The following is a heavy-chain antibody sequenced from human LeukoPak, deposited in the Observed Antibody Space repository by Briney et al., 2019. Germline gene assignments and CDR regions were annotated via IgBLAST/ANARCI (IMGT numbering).Heavy chain of an antibody. J-gene: IGHJ5*02. V-gene: IGHV1-2*04. CDR1: GYTFTGYY. CDR2: INPNSGGT. Sequence: ASVKVSRKASGYTFTGYYIHLVRQAPGQGVEWVGWINPNSGGTNYAQKFQGWVTMTRDTSISTAYMELSRLRSDDTAVYYCAREGAMTTVTTGSSWFDPWGQGTLVTVSS. CDR3: AREGAMTTVTTGSSWFDP. D-gene: IGHD4-17*01.